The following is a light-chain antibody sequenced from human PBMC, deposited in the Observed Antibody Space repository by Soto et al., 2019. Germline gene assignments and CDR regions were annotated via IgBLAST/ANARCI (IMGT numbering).Light chain of an antibody. J-gene: IGKJ1*01. CDR2: GAS. CDR1: QTISTY. CDR3: QQSYNAPPT. V-gene: IGKV1-39*01. Sequence: DIQMTQSPSSLSASVGDRVTITCRASQTISTYLNWYQQKPGKAPNLLIYGASSLQRGVPSRFSGGGSGTDFTLTISSLQPEDFATYYCQQSYNAPPTFGQGTKVEIK.